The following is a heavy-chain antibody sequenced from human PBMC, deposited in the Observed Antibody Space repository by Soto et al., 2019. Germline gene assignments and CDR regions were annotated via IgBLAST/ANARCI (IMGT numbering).Heavy chain of an antibody. V-gene: IGHV1-69*13. CDR3: ASFDSSNSGYDFPY. Sequence: GASVKVSCKASGGTFSSYAISWVRQAPGQGLEWMGGIIPIFGTANYAQKFQGRVTITADESTSTAYMELSSLRSEDTAVYYCASFDSSNSGYDFPYWGQGTLVTVSS. D-gene: IGHD5-12*01. CDR1: GGTFSSYA. J-gene: IGHJ4*02. CDR2: IIPIFGTA.